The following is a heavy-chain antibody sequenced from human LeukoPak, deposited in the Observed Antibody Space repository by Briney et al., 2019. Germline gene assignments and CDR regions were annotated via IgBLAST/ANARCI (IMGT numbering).Heavy chain of an antibody. J-gene: IGHJ4*02. V-gene: IGHV1-18*01. D-gene: IGHD3-9*01. Sequence: AASVKVSCKASGYTFTSYGISWVRQAPGQGLEWMGWISAYNGNTNYAQKLQGRVTMTTDTSTSTAYMELRSLRSDDTAVYYCARDLPQGYYDILTGYYGQYYFDYWGQGTLVTVSS. CDR1: GYTFTSYG. CDR2: ISAYNGNT. CDR3: ARDLPQGYYDILTGYYGQYYFDY.